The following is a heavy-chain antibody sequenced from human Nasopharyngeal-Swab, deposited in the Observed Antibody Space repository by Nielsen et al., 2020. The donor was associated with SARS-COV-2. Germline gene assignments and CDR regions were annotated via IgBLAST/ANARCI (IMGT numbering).Heavy chain of an antibody. J-gene: IGHJ4*02. CDR2: INHSGST. D-gene: IGHD6-13*01. V-gene: IGHV4-34*01. CDR1: GFTFSSYS. CDR3: ARGLYSSSRYAAFYDY. Sequence: ESLKISCAASGFTFSSYSMNWIRQPPGKGLEWIGEINHSGSTNYNPSLKSRVTISVDTSKNQFSLKLSSVTAADTTVYYCARGLYSSSRYAAFYDYWGQGTLVTVSS.